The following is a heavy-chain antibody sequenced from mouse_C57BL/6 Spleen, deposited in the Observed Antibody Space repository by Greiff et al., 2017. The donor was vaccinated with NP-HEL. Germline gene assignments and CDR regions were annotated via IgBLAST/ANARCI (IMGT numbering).Heavy chain of an antibody. Sequence: QVQLQQPGAELVRPGSSVKLSCKASGYTFTSYWMDWVKQRPGQGLEWIGNIYPSDSETHYNQKFKDKATLTVDKSTSTDDKQRSSLTSEDSAVKYGERVRYDYDAYYYAMDYGGQGTSVTVSA. CDR3: ERVRYDYDAYYYAMDY. D-gene: IGHD2-4*01. CDR2: IYPSDSET. V-gene: IGHV1-61*01. J-gene: IGHJ4*01. CDR1: GYTFTSYW.